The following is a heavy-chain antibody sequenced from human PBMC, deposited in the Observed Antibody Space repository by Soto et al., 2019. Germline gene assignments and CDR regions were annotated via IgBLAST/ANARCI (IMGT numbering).Heavy chain of an antibody. J-gene: IGHJ4*02. CDR3: ARFNVAMAADPLEY. D-gene: IGHD6-13*01. CDR2: IWHDGSNK. V-gene: IGHV3-33*01. CDR1: GVVFKSFG. Sequence: GGALRLSCAASGVVFKSFGVHWVRQAPGKGLGWVGIIWHDGSNKYYADSVAGRFTLSRDNSQNTVYLQMNSLRGEDTAIYYCARFNVAMAADPLEYWGQGTQVPVSS.